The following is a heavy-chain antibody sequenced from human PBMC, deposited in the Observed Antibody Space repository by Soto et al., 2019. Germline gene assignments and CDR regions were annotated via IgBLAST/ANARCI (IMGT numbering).Heavy chain of an antibody. CDR3: VRYRSRDYYYGMDV. V-gene: IGHV5-51*01. CDR2: IYPGDSDR. Sequence: PGESLKISCKGSVYSFDNYWIGWVRQMPGKGLEWMAIIYPGDSDRRYSPSFQGQVTISADQSISTAYLQWSSLKASDAANYYCVRYRSRDYYYGMDVWGQGTTVTVSS. D-gene: IGHD1-26*01. J-gene: IGHJ6*02. CDR1: VYSFDNYW.